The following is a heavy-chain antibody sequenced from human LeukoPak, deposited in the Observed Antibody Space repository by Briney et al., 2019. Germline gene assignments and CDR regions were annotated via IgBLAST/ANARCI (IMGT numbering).Heavy chain of an antibody. Sequence: PSETLSLTCAVSGGSISSANYYWGWIRQPPGKGLEWIGSTDYSGSTYYNSSLKSRVTISVDTTKNQFSLKLSSVTAAGRAVYYCASLYYFDRSRGWNYWGQGTLVTVSS. CDR3: ASLYYFDRSRGWNY. D-gene: IGHD3-22*01. CDR2: TDYSGST. V-gene: IGHV4-39*01. J-gene: IGHJ4*02. CDR1: GGSISSANYY.